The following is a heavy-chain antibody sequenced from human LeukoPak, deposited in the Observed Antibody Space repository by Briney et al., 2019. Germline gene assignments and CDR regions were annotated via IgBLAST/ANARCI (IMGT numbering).Heavy chain of an antibody. CDR3: ASGGYDWGLGY. J-gene: IGHJ4*02. CDR2: ISVLSDSI. V-gene: IGHV3-48*02. CDR1: GFTFSSYS. D-gene: IGHD5-12*01. Sequence: AGGSLRLSCAASGFTFSSYSMNWVRQAPGKGLEWLSYISVLSDSIYYADSVKGRFTVSRDNAKNSLYLQINSLRDEDTAVYYCASGGYDWGLGYWGQGTLVTVSS.